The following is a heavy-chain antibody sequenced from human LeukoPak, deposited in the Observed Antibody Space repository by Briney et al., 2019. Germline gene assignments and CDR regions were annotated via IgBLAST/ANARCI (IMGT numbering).Heavy chain of an antibody. Sequence: GGSLRLSCAASGFTFSSYGMHWVRQAPGKGLEWVAVISYDGSNKYYADSVKGRFTISRDNSKNTLYLQMNSLRAEDTAVYYCALLATVTTAGAFDIWGQGTVVTVSS. CDR1: GFTFSSYG. J-gene: IGHJ3*02. CDR3: ALLATVTTAGAFDI. V-gene: IGHV3-30*03. CDR2: ISYDGSNK. D-gene: IGHD4-17*01.